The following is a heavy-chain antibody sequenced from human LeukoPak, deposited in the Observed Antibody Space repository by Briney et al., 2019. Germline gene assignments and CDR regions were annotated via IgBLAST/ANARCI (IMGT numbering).Heavy chain of an antibody. CDR1: GHSTTRGYY. CDR3: ARVLPVPYLLDS. V-gene: IGHV4-38-2*01. Sequence: SETLSLTCDISGHSTTRGYYWAWFRQSPGKGPEWIATFFQSQKSFYNASLESRVIMSLDTSKNQFSLNLTSVTAADTAVYYCARVLPVPYLLDSWGQGTHVTVSS. CDR2: FFQSQKS. D-gene: IGHD3-10*02. J-gene: IGHJ5*01.